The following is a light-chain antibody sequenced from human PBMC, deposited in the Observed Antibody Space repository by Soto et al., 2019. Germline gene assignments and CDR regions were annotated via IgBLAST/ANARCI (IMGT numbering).Light chain of an antibody. CDR1: QTISSY. Sequence: DIQMTQSPSSLSASVGDGVTMTCRASQTISSYLNWYQQKPGKAPNLLIYAASSLQSGVPSRFSGSGSGTDFTLTINSLQPEDFPIYYCQQPYSTPPSFGQGTKLQIK. J-gene: IGKJ1*01. V-gene: IGKV1-39*01. CDR3: QQPYSTPPS. CDR2: AAS.